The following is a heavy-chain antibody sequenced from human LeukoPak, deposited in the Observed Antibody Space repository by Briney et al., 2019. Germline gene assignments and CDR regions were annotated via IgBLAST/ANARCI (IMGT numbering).Heavy chain of an antibody. CDR2: IYYSGST. CDR3: ARGPGYYGSGSYYNDFDY. CDR1: GGSISSYY. Sequence: SETLSLTCTVSGGSISSYYWSWIRQPPGKGLEWIGYIYYSGSTNYNPSLKSRVTISVDTSKNQFSLKLSSVTAADTAVYYCARGPGYYGSGSYYNDFDYWGQGTLVTVSS. J-gene: IGHJ4*02. D-gene: IGHD3-10*01. V-gene: IGHV4-59*12.